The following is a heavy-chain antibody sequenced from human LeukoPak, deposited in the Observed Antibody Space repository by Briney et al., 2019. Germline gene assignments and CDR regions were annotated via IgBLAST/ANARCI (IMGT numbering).Heavy chain of an antibody. CDR1: GGSFSGYY. Sequence: SETLSLTCAVYGGSFSGYYWSWIRQPPGKGLEWIGEINHSGSTNYNPSLKSRVTISVDTSKNQFSLKLSSVTAADTAVYYCASPRGRAVARRGWFDPWGQGTLVTVSS. CDR2: INHSGST. CDR3: ASPRGRAVARRGWFDP. V-gene: IGHV4-34*01. J-gene: IGHJ5*02. D-gene: IGHD6-19*01.